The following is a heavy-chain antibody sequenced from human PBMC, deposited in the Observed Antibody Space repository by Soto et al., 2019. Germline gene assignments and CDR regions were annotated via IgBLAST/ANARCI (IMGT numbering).Heavy chain of an antibody. Sequence: QVQLQQWGAGLLKPSETLSLTCAVYGGSFSGYYWSWIRQPPGKGLEWIGEINHSGSTNYNPSLKSRVTISVDTSKNQFSLKLSSVTAADTAVYYCARVGGRYKQWLLRHAFDIWGQGTMVTVSS. CDR1: GGSFSGYY. CDR3: ARVGGRYKQWLLRHAFDI. D-gene: IGHD6-19*01. J-gene: IGHJ3*02. V-gene: IGHV4-34*01. CDR2: INHSGST.